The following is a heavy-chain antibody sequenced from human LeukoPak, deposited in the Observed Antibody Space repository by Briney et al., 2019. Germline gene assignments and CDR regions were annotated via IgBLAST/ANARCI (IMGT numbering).Heavy chain of an antibody. D-gene: IGHD3-10*01. Sequence: ASVKVSCKASGYTFTSYGISWVRQAPGQGLEWMGWISAYNGNTNYAQKLQGRVTMTTDTSTSTAYMELSRLRSDDTAVYYCARGVTGIYYCYYMDVWGKGTTVTVSS. J-gene: IGHJ6*03. V-gene: IGHV1-18*01. CDR2: ISAYNGNT. CDR3: ARGVTGIYYCYYMDV. CDR1: GYTFTSYG.